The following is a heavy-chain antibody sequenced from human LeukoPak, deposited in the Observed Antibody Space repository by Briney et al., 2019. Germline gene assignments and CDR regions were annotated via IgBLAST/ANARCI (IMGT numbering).Heavy chain of an antibody. D-gene: IGHD4-11*01. CDR1: GYSISSGYY. Sequence: PSETLSLTCTVSGYSISSGYYWGWIRPPPGKGLEGIGSIYHSGSTYYNPSLKSRVTISLGTSKNQFSLKLSSVTAADTAVYYCARDLSSSSNYVDGTFDFWGQGTLVTVSS. V-gene: IGHV4-38-2*02. J-gene: IGHJ3*01. CDR3: ARDLSSSSNYVDGTFDF. CDR2: IYHSGST.